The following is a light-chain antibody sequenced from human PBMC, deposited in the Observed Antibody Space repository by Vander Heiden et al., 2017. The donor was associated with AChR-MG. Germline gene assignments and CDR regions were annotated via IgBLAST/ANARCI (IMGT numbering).Light chain of an antibody. CDR2: RNN. CDR1: TNTVGNQG. CDR3: SAWDKSRSACV. V-gene: IGLV10-54*01. Sequence: HARLTQRTSVSKCLRQTATLTCTGNTNTVGNQGASWLQQNQGHPPELLSFRNNNRPSGIPERFSASRSGNTASLTITGVQPEDEADYYCSAWDKSRSACVFGGGTKLTVL. J-gene: IGLJ3*02.